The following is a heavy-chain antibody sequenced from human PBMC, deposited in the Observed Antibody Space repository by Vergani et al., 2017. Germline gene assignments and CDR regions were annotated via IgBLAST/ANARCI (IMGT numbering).Heavy chain of an antibody. V-gene: IGHV3-49*03. J-gene: IGHJ4*02. CDR3: IGYSSSWYISDFDY. D-gene: IGHD6-13*01. CDR2: IRSKAYGGTT. CDR1: GFTFGDYA. Sequence: EVQLVESGGGLVQPGRSLRLSCTASGFTFGDYAMSWFRQAPGKGLEWVGFIRSKAYGGTTEYAASVKGRFTISRDDSKSIAYLQMNSLKTEDTAVYYCIGYSSSWYISDFDYWGQGTLVTVSS.